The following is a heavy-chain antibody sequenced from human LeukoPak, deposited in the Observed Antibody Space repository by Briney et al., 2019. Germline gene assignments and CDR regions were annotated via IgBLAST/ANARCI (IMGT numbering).Heavy chain of an antibody. D-gene: IGHD3-16*01. J-gene: IGHJ4*02. CDR2: ITSSRSTI. V-gene: IGHV3-48*01. CDR3: ARDRTLGEFDF. CDR1: GFTFSGYS. Sequence: GGSLRLSCAASGFTFSGYSMNWVRQAPGRGLEWVSYITSSRSTIYHADSVKGRFTISRDNAKNSLYLQMNSLGAEDTAVYYCARDRTLGEFDFWGQGTLVTVSS.